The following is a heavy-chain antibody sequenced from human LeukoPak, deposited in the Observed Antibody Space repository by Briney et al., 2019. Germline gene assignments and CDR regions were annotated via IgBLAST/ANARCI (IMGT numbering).Heavy chain of an antibody. V-gene: IGHV3-48*01. J-gene: IGHJ4*02. CDR2: ISGRSSTI. CDR3: ARDRLTSGSYFFDY. D-gene: IGHD1-26*01. Sequence: GGSLRLSCAASAFTFSDYSMNWLRQAPGKGLEWISYISGRSSTIYYADSVRGRFTISRDNAKNSMYLQMNSLRAEDTAVYYCARDRLTSGSYFFDYWGQGTLVTVSS. CDR1: AFTFSDYS.